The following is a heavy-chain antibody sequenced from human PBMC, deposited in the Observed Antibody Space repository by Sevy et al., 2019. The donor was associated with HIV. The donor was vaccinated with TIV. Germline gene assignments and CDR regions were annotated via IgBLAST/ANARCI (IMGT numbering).Heavy chain of an antibody. Sequence: GGSLRLSCTASGFTFGDYCMSWVRQAPGKGLEWISFIKSKAYGGTTGNPRSVKGRFTISRDDSKSIAYLQMNNLQTEDTAVYFCTWWSGSQSIFDYWGRGTLVTVSS. CDR1: GFTFGDYC. CDR2: IKSKAYGGTT. J-gene: IGHJ4*02. CDR3: TWWSGSQSIFDY. V-gene: IGHV3-49*04. D-gene: IGHD2-15*01.